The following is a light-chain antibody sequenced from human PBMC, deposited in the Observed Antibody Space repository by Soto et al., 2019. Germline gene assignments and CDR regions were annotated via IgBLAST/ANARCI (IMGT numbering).Light chain of an antibody. V-gene: IGKV3-20*01. CDR2: GAS. CDR3: QHFVNSLTST. Sequence: IVMTHSPATLSLSPLYRATLSLVSTQIVSINLPCYQQKPGQAPSLLTYGASSRPTCVPDRFSGGGSGTDFPLTISRLEPEDFAVYYCQHFVNSLTSTFGQGTKVDIK. CDR1: QIVSIN. J-gene: IGKJ1*01.